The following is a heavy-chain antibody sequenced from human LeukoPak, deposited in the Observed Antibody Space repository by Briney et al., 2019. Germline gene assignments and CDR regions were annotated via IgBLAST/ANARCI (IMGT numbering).Heavy chain of an antibody. CDR3: AKAMVPYQLPIPDIDY. CDR1: GFTFSSYA. Sequence: SGGSLRLSCAASGFTFSSYAMSWVRQAPGKGLEWVSAISGSGGSTYYADSVRGRFTISRDNSKNTLYLQMNSLRAEDTAVYYCAKAMVPYQLPIPDIDYWGQGTLVTVSS. D-gene: IGHD2-2*01. CDR2: ISGSGGST. V-gene: IGHV3-23*01. J-gene: IGHJ4*02.